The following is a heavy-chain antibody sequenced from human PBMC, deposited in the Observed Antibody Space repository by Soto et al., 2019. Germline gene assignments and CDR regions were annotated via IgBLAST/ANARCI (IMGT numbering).Heavy chain of an antibody. CDR1: GDSISSGSY. V-gene: IGHV4-38-2*02. Sequence: PSETLSLTCTVSGDSISSGSYWGWLRQPPGEGPEWIASIYHGGTTFYNPSLKSRISISVDTSKNQFSLRLTSVTAAATATYYCARVHVMVVAGSTFDYWGPGTLVTVSS. D-gene: IGHD6-19*01. CDR2: IYHGGTT. CDR3: ARVHVMVVAGSTFDY. J-gene: IGHJ4*03.